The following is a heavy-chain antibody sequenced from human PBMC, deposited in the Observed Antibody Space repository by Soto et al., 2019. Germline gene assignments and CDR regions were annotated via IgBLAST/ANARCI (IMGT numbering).Heavy chain of an antibody. D-gene: IGHD4-4*01. Sequence: PETLSLTCTVSDVSIRRYYWSWILQPTGKGLEWIWNIYYSGSTNYNPSLKSRVTISVDTSKNQFSLKLSSVTAADTAVYYCAGEGDCNSDRKKTGPYYGMDVRGQGPSVTVS. CDR3: AGEGDCNSDRKKTGPYYGMDV. CDR1: DVSIRRYY. J-gene: IGHJ6*02. CDR2: IYYSGST. V-gene: IGHV4-59*01.